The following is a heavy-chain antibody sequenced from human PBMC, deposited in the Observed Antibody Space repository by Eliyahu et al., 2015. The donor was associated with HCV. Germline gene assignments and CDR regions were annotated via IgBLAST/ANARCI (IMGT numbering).Heavy chain of an antibody. V-gene: IGHV3-30*18. Sequence: QLHLVESGGGVVQPGGSLRLSCAASGFTFSPYGMHWVRQAPGKGLEWXAVISFDGSNKYYADSVKGRFTISRDNSRNTLYLQMSSLGPDDTAIYYCAKGPADSGTYQHWYFDLWGRGTLVTVSS. CDR1: GFTFSPYG. CDR3: AKGPADSGTYQHWYFDL. D-gene: IGHD1-26*01. CDR2: ISFDGSNK. J-gene: IGHJ2*01.